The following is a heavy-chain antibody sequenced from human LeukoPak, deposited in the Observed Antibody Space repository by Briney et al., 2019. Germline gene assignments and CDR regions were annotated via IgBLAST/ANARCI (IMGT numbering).Heavy chain of an antibody. CDR1: GYTFTSYG. J-gene: IGHJ4*02. Sequence: ASVKVSCKASGYTFTSYGISWVRQAPGQGLEWMGWISAYNGNTDYAQKLQSRVTMTTDTSTSTAYMELRSLRSDDTAVYYCARDWLYYYDSSGYPPFDYWGQGTLVTVSS. CDR3: ARDWLYYYDSSGYPPFDY. D-gene: IGHD3-22*01. CDR2: ISAYNGNT. V-gene: IGHV1-18*01.